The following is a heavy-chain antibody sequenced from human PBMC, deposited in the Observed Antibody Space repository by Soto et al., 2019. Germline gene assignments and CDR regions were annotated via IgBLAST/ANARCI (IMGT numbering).Heavy chain of an antibody. Sequence: QVQLQESGPGLVKPSQTLSLTCTVSGGSISSGDYYWSWIRQHPGKGLEWIGYIYYSGSTYYNPSLKWRVTISVDKSKNQFSLKLSSVTAADTAVYYCARWWSGSRQGFDPWGQGTLVTVSS. CDR1: GGSISSGDYY. CDR3: ARWWSGSRQGFDP. D-gene: IGHD3-3*01. V-gene: IGHV4-31*03. CDR2: IYYSGST. J-gene: IGHJ5*02.